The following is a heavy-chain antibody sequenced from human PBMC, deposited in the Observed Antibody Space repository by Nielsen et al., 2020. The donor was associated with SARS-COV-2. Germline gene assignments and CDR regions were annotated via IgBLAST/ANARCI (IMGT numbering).Heavy chain of an antibody. Sequence: SVKASCKASGGTFSSYAISWVRQAPGQGLEWMGGIIPIFGTANYAQKFQGRVTITADKSTSTAYMELSSLRAEDTAVYYCAKDRSRAYNWNALGYWGQGTLVTVSS. D-gene: IGHD1-1*01. CDR2: IIPIFGTA. CDR1: GGTFSSYA. V-gene: IGHV1-69*06. CDR3: AKDRSRAYNWNALGY. J-gene: IGHJ4*02.